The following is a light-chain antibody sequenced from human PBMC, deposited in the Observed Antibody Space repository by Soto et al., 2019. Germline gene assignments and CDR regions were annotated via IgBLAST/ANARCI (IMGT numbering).Light chain of an antibody. CDR1: SSDVGGFDF. CDR3: CLYTASYSV. CDR2: DVS. V-gene: IGLV2-11*01. J-gene: IGLJ3*02. Sequence: QSALTQPRSGSGSPGQSVAISCTATSSDVGGFDFVSWYQQHPGKAPKLVIYDVSKRPSGVPDRFSGSRSGDTASLTISGLQAEDEADYYCCLYTASYSVFGGGTKLTVL.